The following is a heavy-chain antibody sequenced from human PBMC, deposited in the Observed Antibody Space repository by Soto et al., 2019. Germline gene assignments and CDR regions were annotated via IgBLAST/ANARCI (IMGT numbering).Heavy chain of an antibody. CDR1: GYTFTSYY. V-gene: IGHV1-46*01. CDR3: ARVVLFGEPEGYYFDY. J-gene: IGHJ4*02. Sequence: ASVKVSCKASGYTFTSYYMHWVRQAPGQGLEWMGIINPSGGSTSYAQKFQGRVTMTRDTSTSTVYMELSSLRSEDTAVYYCARVVLFGEPEGYYFDYWGQGTPVTVSS. D-gene: IGHD3-10*02. CDR2: INPSGGST.